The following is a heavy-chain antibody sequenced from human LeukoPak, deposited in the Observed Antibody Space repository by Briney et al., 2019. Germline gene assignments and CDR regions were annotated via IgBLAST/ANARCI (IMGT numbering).Heavy chain of an antibody. CDR2: IYYSGST. CDR1: GGSISSGGYY. D-gene: IGHD5-12*01. Sequence: SETLSLTCTVSGGSISSGGYYWSWIRQHPGKGLEWIGYIYYSGSTYHNPSLKSRVTISVDTSKNQFSLKLSSVTAADTAVYYCARDPATYEGFDYWGQGTLVTVSS. J-gene: IGHJ4*02. CDR3: ARDPATYEGFDY. V-gene: IGHV4-31*03.